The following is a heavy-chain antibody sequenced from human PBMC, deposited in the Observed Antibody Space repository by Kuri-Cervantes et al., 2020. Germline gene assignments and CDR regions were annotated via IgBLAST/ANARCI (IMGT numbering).Heavy chain of an antibody. V-gene: IGHV1-46*01. CDR3: ARGDGSGSYYRSYYYYYYMDV. CDR2: INPSGGST. D-gene: IGHD3-10*01. J-gene: IGHJ6*03. CDR1: GYTFTSYY. Sequence: ASVKVSCKASGYTFTSYYMHWVRQAPGQGLEWMGIINPSGGSTSYAQKFQGRVTITADESTSTAYMELSSLRSEDTAVYYCARGDGSGSYYRSYYYYYYMDVWGKGTTVTVSS.